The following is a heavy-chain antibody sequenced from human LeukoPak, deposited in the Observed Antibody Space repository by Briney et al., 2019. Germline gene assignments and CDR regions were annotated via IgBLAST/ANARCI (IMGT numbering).Heavy chain of an antibody. D-gene: IGHD3-22*01. CDR3: ASGLWNVYDSSGYVDY. J-gene: IGHJ4*02. CDR1: GGSISSGSYY. Sequence: SETLSLTCTVSGGSISSGSYYWSWIRQPPGKGLEWIGSIYHSGSTYYNPSLKSRVTISVDTSKNQFSLKLSSVTAADTAVYYCASGLWNVYDSSGYVDYWGQGTLVTVSS. V-gene: IGHV4-39*07. CDR2: IYHSGST.